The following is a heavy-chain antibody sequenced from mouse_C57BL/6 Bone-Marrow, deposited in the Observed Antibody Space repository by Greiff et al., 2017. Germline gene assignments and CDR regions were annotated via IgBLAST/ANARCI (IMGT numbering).Heavy chain of an antibody. CDR2: IDPSDSET. D-gene: IGHD1-1*01. Sequence: QVQLQQPGAELVRPGSSVKLSCKASGYTFTSYWMHWVKQRPIQGLEWIGNIDPSDSETHYNQKFKDKATLTVDKSSSTAYMQLRSLTSEDSAVYYCARAVITTVVAPYYFDYWGQGTTLTVSS. V-gene: IGHV1-52*01. J-gene: IGHJ2*01. CDR1: GYTFTSYW. CDR3: ARAVITTVVAPYYFDY.